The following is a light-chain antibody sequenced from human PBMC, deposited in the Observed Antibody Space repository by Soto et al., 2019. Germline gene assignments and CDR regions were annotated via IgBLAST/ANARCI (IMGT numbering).Light chain of an antibody. CDR1: QSISSW. V-gene: IGKV1-5*01. J-gene: IGKJ1*01. CDR2: DAS. Sequence: DIRMTQTPSTLSASVGDRVTINCRASQSISSWLAWYQQKPGKAPKLLIYDASSLESGVPSRFSGSGSGTEFTLTISSLQPDDFATYYCQQYNSYWTLGQGTKVDI. CDR3: QQYNSYWT.